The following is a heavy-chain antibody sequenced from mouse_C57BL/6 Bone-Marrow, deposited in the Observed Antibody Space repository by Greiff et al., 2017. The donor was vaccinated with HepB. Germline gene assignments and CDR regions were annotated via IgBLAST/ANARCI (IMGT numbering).Heavy chain of an antibody. J-gene: IGHJ2*01. D-gene: IGHD4-1*01. Sequence: QVQLQQPGAELVKPGASVKLSCKASGYTFTSYWMHWVKQRPGQGLEWIGMIHPNSGSTNYNEKFKSKATLTVDKSSSTAYMQLSSLTSEDSAVYYCARETGTWYFDYWGQGTTLTVSS. CDR1: GYTFTSYW. V-gene: IGHV1-64*01. CDR3: ARETGTWYFDY. CDR2: IHPNSGST.